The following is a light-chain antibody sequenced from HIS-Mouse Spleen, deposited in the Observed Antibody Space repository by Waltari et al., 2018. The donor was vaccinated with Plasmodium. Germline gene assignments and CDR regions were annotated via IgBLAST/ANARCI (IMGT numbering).Light chain of an antibody. CDR3: QQRSNWPIT. J-gene: IGKJ5*01. CDR2: DAS. V-gene: IGKV3-11*01. Sequence: EIVLTQSPATLSLSPGERATLSCRASQSVSSYFALYQQKPGQAPRLLIYDASNRATGIPDRFSGSGSRTDFTLTISSLEPEDFEVYYCQQRSNWPITCGQGTRLEIK. CDR1: QSVSSY.